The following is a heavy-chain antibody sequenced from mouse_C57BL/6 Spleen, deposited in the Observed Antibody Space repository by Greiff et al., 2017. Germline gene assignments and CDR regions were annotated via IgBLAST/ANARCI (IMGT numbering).Heavy chain of an antibody. CDR3: ARDYGSSYGFAY. CDR1: GFTFSDYG. D-gene: IGHD1-1*01. Sequence: EVKLMESGGGLVKPGGSLKLSCAASGFTFSDYGMHWVRQAPEQGLEWVAYISSGSSTIYYADTVKGRFTISRDNAKNTLFLQMTSLRSEDTAMYYCARDYGSSYGFAYWGQGTLVTVSA. V-gene: IGHV5-17*01. J-gene: IGHJ3*01. CDR2: ISSGSSTI.